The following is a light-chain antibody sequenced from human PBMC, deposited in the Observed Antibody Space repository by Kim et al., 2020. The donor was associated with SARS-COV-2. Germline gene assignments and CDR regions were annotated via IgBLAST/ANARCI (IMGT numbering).Light chain of an antibody. V-gene: IGKV3-15*01. CDR1: QSISTR. J-gene: IGKJ5*01. Sequence: SPGERDTLSRRASQSISTRLGWHQQKPGQAPRLLIYDTSTRATGVPARFSGSGSGTEFTLTISSLQSEDFAVYYCQQYHSWPPITFGQGTRLEIK. CDR2: DTS. CDR3: QQYHSWPPIT.